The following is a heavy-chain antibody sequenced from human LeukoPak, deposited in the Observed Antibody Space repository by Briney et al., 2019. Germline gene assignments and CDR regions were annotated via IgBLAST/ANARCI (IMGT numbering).Heavy chain of an antibody. Sequence: GGSERLSCAASGFTFSSYSMNWVRQAPGKGLEWVSSISSSSSYIYYADSVKGRFTISRDNAKNSLYLQMNSLRAEDTAVYYCARDGANYGDYWLDYWGQGTLVTVSS. CDR2: ISSSSSYI. CDR3: ARDGANYGDYWLDY. J-gene: IGHJ4*02. D-gene: IGHD4-17*01. V-gene: IGHV3-21*01. CDR1: GFTFSSYS.